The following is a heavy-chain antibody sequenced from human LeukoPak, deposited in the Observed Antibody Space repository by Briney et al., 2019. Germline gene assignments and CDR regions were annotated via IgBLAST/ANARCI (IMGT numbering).Heavy chain of an antibody. CDR3: ARGYGRDGYNFFDY. V-gene: IGHV4-34*01. J-gene: IGHJ4*02. D-gene: IGHD5-24*01. CDR2: INHSGST. CDR1: GGSFSGYY. Sequence: PSETLSLTCAVYGGSFSGYYWSWIRQPPGKGLEWIGEINHSGSTNYNPSLKSRVTISVDTSKNQFSLKLSSVTAADTAVYYCARGYGRDGYNFFDYWGQGTLVTVSS.